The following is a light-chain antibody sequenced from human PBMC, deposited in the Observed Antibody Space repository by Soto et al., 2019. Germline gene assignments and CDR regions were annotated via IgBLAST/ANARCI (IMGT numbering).Light chain of an antibody. CDR2: AVG. V-gene: IGLV2-11*01. Sequence: QSALTQPRSVSGSPGQSFTISCTGTSIDVGGYNYVSWYQQHPGKAPKLMIYAVGRRPSGVPDRFSGSKSDNTASLTISGLQAEDEADYYCSSYAGSCTPVFGTGTQLTVL. CDR3: SSYAGSCTPV. CDR1: SIDVGGYNY. J-gene: IGLJ1*01.